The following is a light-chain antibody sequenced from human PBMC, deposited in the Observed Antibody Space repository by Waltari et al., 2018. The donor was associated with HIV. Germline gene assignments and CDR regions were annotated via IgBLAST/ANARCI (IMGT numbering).Light chain of an antibody. CDR2: DGN. Sequence: QSALTQPRSVSGSPGQSVTVSCTGTSSDVGAYDYVSWYQKHPGKAPKLMIYDGNKRPSGVPDRFSGSKSGNTASLTISGLQAEDEADYYCCSYAGSYTLLFGGGTNLTVL. V-gene: IGLV2-11*01. CDR3: CSYAGSYTLL. CDR1: SSDVGAYDY. J-gene: IGLJ2*01.